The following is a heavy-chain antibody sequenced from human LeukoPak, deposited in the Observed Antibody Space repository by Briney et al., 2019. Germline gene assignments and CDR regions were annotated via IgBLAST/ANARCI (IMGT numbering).Heavy chain of an antibody. V-gene: IGHV1-46*01. CDR2: INPSAGST. CDR1: GYTFTSYY. Sequence: GASVKVSCKASGYTFTSYYIHWVRQAPGQGLEWMGIINPSAGSTNYAQNFQDRLTMTRDMSTSTVYMELNNLRPDDTAVYYCARGPYCGGDCYSPYFYYYYYMDVWGKGTTVTVSS. CDR3: ARGPYCGGDCYSPYFYYYYYMDV. J-gene: IGHJ6*03. D-gene: IGHD2-21*02.